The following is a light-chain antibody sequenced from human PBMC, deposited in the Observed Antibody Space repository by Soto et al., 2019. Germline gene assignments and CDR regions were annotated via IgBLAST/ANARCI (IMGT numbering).Light chain of an antibody. CDR1: SSDVGGYNY. Sequence: QSALTQPGSVAGAPGQSIPISCTGTSSDVGGYNYFSWYQQHPGKAPKLMIYDVSNRPSGVSNRFSGSKSGNTASLTISGLQAEDEADDYCSSYTSSSTPYVFGTGTKVTVL. V-gene: IGLV2-14*01. CDR3: SSYTSSSTPYV. J-gene: IGLJ1*01. CDR2: DVS.